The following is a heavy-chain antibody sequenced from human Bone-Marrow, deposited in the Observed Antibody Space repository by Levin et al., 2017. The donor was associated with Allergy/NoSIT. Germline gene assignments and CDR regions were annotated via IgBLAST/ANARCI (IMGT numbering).Heavy chain of an antibody. Sequence: GGSLRLSCEASGFDFSSYEMNWVRQAPGKGLEWISSISSSGSSTYYAGSVKGRFSISRDNAKKSLYLQLNSLGAEDTAVYYCARPGRSRYEGYWGQGTLVTVSS. CDR1: GFDFSSYE. CDR3: ARPGRSRYEGY. CDR2: ISSSGSST. D-gene: IGHD5-12*01. V-gene: IGHV3-48*03. J-gene: IGHJ4*02.